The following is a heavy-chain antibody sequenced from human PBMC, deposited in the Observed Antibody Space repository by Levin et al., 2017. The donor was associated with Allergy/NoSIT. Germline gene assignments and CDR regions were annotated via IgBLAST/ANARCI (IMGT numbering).Heavy chain of an antibody. CDR1: GYTFTGYY. CDR3: ARDSGKIAAGGTSLGPMDV. D-gene: IGHD6-13*01. J-gene: IGHJ6*04. Sequence: ASVKVSCKASGYTFTGYYLHWVRQAPGQGLEWMGWINPSSGGTNFAQKFQGRISMTRDTSITTAYMDLSRLRSDDTAVYYCARDSGKIAAGGTSLGPMDVWGKGTTVTVSS. V-gene: IGHV1-2*02. CDR2: INPSSGGT.